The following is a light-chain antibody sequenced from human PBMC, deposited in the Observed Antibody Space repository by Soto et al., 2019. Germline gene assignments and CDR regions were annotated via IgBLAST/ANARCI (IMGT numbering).Light chain of an antibody. CDR3: AAWDGSLNGWV. Sequence: QSVLTQAPSVSGTPGQRVTISCSGSSSNIGSNTVSWYQQVPGTAPKVLIYSNVQRPSGVPDRFSGSKSGTSASLAIGGLQSEDEADYYCAAWDGSLNGWVFGGGTKLTVL. V-gene: IGLV1-44*01. CDR2: SNV. J-gene: IGLJ3*02. CDR1: SSNIGSNT.